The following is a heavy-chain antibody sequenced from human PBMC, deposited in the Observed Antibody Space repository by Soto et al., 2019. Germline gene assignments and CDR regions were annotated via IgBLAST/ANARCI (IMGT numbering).Heavy chain of an antibody. CDR1: GLTFDDYT. J-gene: IGHJ6*02. CDR2: ISWDGGST. CDR3: AKEGSSYYGMDV. V-gene: IGHV3-43*01. Sequence: PGGSLRLSCAASGLTFDDYTMHWVRQAPGKGLEWVSLISWDGGSTIYADSVKGRFTISRDNSKNSLYLQMNSLRTEDTALYYCAKEGSSYYGMDVWGQGTTVTVSS.